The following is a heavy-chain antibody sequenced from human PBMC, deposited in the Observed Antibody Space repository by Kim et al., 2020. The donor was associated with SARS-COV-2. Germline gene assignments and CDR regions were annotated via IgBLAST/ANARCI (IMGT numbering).Heavy chain of an antibody. J-gene: IGHJ5*02. CDR2: IYYSGST. Sequence: SETLSLTCTVSGGSISSSSYYWGWIRQPPGKGLEWIGSIYYSGSTYYNPSLKSRVTISVDTSKNQFSLKLSSVTAADTAVYYCARHFPGYSSSWYDPLDWFDPWGQGTLVTVSS. CDR1: GGSISSSSYY. D-gene: IGHD6-13*01. V-gene: IGHV4-39*01. CDR3: ARHFPGYSSSWYDPLDWFDP.